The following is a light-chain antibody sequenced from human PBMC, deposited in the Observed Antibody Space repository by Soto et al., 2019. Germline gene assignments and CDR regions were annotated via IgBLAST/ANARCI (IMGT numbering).Light chain of an antibody. Sequence: EFVLTQSPGTLYLSPGERATVSCRASQTVRNNYLAWYQQKPGQAPRLMIYDASSRATGIPDRFSGGGSGTDCTLTISRLEPEDFAVYYCQQFSSYPLTLGGGTKVDIK. V-gene: IGKV3-20*01. CDR1: QTVRNNY. CDR2: DAS. J-gene: IGKJ4*01. CDR3: QQFSSYPLT.